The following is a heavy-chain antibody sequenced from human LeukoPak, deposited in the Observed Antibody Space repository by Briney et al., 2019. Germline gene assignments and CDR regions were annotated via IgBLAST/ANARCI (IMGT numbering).Heavy chain of an antibody. V-gene: IGHV3-7*03. CDR1: GFTFSSYW. D-gene: IGHD3-9*01. CDR3: ARGASSSGYFDWLFYFDY. CDR2: IKQDGSEK. Sequence: GGSLRLSCAASGFTFSSYWMSWVRQAPGKGLERVANIKQDGSEKYYVDSVKGRFTISRDNAKNTLYLQMNSLRAEDSAVYYCARGASSSGYFDWLFYFDYWGQGALVTVSS. J-gene: IGHJ4*02.